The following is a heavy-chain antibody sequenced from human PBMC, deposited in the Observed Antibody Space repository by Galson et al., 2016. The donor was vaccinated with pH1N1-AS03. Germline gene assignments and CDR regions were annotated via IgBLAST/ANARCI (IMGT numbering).Heavy chain of an antibody. D-gene: IGHD3-10*01. CDR3: ARQRAVRAFDY. Sequence: QSGAEVKKPGESLKISCKGSGYSFTNYWIAWVRQLPGKGLEWMGIIYPADSDARYGPSFQGQVTISADTSNSTAYMQWNSLKASDTAMYYCARQRAVRAFDYWGQGTPVTVS. J-gene: IGHJ4*02. V-gene: IGHV5-51*01. CDR2: IYPADSDA. CDR1: GYSFTNYW.